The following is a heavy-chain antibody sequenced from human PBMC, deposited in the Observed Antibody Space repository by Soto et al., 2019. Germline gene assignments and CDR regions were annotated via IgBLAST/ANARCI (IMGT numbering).Heavy chain of an antibody. D-gene: IGHD1-26*01. CDR2: ISSSSSYI. J-gene: IGHJ4*02. Sequence: GGSLRLSCAASGFTFSSYTMNWVRQAPGKGLEWVSSISSSSSYIYYADSVKGRFTISRDNAKNSLFLQVNSLRAEDTAVYYCARVEVGATTWSFGFDYWGQGTLVTVS. CDR3: ARVEVGATTWSFGFDY. V-gene: IGHV3-21*01. CDR1: GFTFSSYT.